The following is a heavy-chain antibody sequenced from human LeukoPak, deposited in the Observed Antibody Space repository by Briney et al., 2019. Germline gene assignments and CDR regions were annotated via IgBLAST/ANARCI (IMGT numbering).Heavy chain of an antibody. V-gene: IGHV3-48*03. D-gene: IGHD1-14*01. J-gene: IGHJ6*04. CDR3: ASVSDPPGNV. CDR1: GFTFSSYE. Sequence: GGSLRLSCAASGFTFSSYEMNWVRQAPGKGLEWVSYISSSGSTIYYADSVKGRFTISRDNATNSLYLQMNSLRAEDTAVYYCASVSDPPGNVWGKGTTVTVSS. CDR2: ISSSGSTI.